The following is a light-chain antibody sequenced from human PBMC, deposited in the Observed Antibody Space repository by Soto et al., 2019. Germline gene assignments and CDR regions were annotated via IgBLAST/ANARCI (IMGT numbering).Light chain of an antibody. CDR3: QQYNNWPPYS. J-gene: IGKJ2*01. Sequence: IVMTQSPATLSVSPGESATLSCRASQSVGTNLAWYQQTPGQAPRVLIHSASTRATGIPARFSGSGSDTEFTLTISGLQSEDFAIYYCQQYNNWPPYSFGQGTKLEIK. CDR2: SAS. V-gene: IGKV3-15*01. CDR1: QSVGTN.